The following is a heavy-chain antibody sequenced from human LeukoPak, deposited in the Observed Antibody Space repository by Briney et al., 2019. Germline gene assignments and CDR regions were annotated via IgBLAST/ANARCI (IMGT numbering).Heavy chain of an antibody. Sequence: TGGSLRLSCAASGFTFSDYYMSWIRQAPGKGLEWVSSISSSSSYIYYADSVKGRFTISRDNSKNTVYLQMNSLRVEDTALYYCARGIFTGGTYYGYWGQGTLVTVSS. CDR2: ISSSSSYI. CDR1: GFTFSDYY. V-gene: IGHV3-11*06. D-gene: IGHD1-26*01. CDR3: ARGIFTGGTYYGY. J-gene: IGHJ4*02.